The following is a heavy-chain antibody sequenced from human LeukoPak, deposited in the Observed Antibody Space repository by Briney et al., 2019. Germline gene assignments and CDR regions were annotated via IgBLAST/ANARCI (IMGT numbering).Heavy chain of an antibody. CDR1: VYTFTNYG. V-gene: IGHV1-18*01. CDR3: ARVWSGRQGPNLHYYYYYYMDV. J-gene: IGHJ6*03. CDR2: ISDYNSNT. D-gene: IGHD3-10*01. Sequence: ASVKVSCKASVYTFTNYGISWVRQAPGQGLEGMGWISDYNSNTNYVQSLQGRVTMTTDTSTSTAYMELRSLRSDDTAVYYCARVWSGRQGPNLHYYYYYYMDVWGKGTTVTVSS.